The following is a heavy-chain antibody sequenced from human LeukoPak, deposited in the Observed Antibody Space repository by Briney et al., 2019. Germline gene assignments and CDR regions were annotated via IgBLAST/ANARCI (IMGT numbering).Heavy chain of an antibody. CDR2: IDWDDDK. D-gene: IGHD6-19*01. J-gene: IGHJ4*02. Sequence: SGPALVKATQTLXLTCTFSGFSLSTSGMCVSWIRQPPGKALEWLARIDWDDDKYYSASLRTRLTISKDTSKNQVVLKMTNMDPVDTATYYCARIISGWEAIDYWGQGTLVTVSS. CDR1: GFSLSTSGMC. CDR3: ARIISGWEAIDY. V-gene: IGHV2-70*11.